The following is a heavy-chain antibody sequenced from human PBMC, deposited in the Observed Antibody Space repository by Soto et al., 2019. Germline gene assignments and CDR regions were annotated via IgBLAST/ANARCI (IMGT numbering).Heavy chain of an antibody. D-gene: IGHD2-21*01. V-gene: IGHV1-69*02. CDR1: GGSFTTFI. J-gene: IGHJ6*02. Sequence: QVQLVQSGAEVKKPGSSVKVSCKASGGSFTTFIVTWVRQAPGQGLEWMGRIIPVLGVEYYAQKFQGRVTITADKSTSTAYMELSSVRPEAATVYYCAASPLPGSAPPSYSGLYLWGLGTTVTVSS. CDR3: AASPLPGSAPPSYSGLYL. CDR2: IIPVLGVE.